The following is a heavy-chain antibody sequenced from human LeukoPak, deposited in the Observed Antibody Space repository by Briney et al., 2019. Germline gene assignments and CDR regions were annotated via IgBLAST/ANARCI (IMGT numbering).Heavy chain of an antibody. CDR3: ASCGDYYYYYMDH. D-gene: IGHD1-26*01. J-gene: IGHJ6*03. V-gene: IGHV3-23*01. Sequence: GGSLRLSCAASGFTFSGYDMNWVRQAPGKGLEWVSAISGSGGSTYYADSVKGRFTISRDNSRDTLYLQMNNLRAEDTAIYYCASCGDYYYYYMDHWGKGTTVTISS. CDR1: GFTFSGYD. CDR2: ISGSGGST.